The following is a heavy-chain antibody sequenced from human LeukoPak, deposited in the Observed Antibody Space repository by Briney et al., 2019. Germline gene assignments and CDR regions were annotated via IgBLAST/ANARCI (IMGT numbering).Heavy chain of an antibody. CDR3: ARKSRIYSYGPNWFDP. Sequence: GGSLRHSCAASGFTFSSYWMHCLRQAPAKGLVWVSRINSDGSSTSYADSVKSRFTISRDNPNNTLYLQMNSLRAEDTAVYYCARKSRIYSYGPNWFDPWGQGTLVTVSS. D-gene: IGHD5-18*01. V-gene: IGHV3-74*01. CDR1: GFTFSSYW. J-gene: IGHJ5*02. CDR2: INSDGSST.